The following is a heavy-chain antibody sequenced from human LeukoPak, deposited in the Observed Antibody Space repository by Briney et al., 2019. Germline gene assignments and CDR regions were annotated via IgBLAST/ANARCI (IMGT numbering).Heavy chain of an antibody. D-gene: IGHD5-12*01. J-gene: IGHJ4*02. CDR1: GGSFSGYY. V-gene: IGHV4-34*01. CDR3: VSEYSGYDLADY. Sequence: PSETLSLTCAVYGGSFSGYYWSWIRQPPGKGLEWIGEINHSGSTNYNPSLKSRVTISVDTSKNQFSLKLSSVTAEDTAVYYCVSEYSGYDLADYWGQGTLVTVSS. CDR2: INHSGST.